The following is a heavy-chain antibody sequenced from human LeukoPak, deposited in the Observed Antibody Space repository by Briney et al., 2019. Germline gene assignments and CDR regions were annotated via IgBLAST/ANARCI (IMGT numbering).Heavy chain of an antibody. Sequence: GGSLRLPCAASGLTFSGSAMSWVRQTPAGGLEWVSSLRGDGETFYTDSVKGRFTLSRDHSRNTVYLQLSNLRVEDTAVYYCAKASWVSSADAVLWGQGTLVTVS. J-gene: IGHJ4*02. CDR1: GLTFSGSA. CDR3: AKASWVSSADAVL. CDR2: LRGDGET. D-gene: IGHD3-16*01. V-gene: IGHV3-23*01.